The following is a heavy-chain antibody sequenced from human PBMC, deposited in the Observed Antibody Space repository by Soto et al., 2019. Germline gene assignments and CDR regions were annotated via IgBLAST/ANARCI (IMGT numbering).Heavy chain of an antibody. Sequence: PSETLSLTCTVYGGYFSGYDWTWIRQPPGTGLEWIGEINHSGSTNYNPSLKSRVTISVDTSKNQFSLKLSSVTAADTAVYYCARGSTSSGWYGDYYYYGMDVWGQGTTVTVSS. CDR3: ARGSTSSGWYGDYYYYGMDV. D-gene: IGHD6-19*01. V-gene: IGHV4-34*01. CDR2: INHSGST. CDR1: GGYFSGYD. J-gene: IGHJ6*02.